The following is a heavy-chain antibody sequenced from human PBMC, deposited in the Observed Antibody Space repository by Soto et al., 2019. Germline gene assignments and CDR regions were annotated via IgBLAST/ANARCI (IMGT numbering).Heavy chain of an antibody. D-gene: IGHD1-26*01. CDR3: AGADSRVGATVDY. J-gene: IGHJ4*02. Sequence: SVKVSGKASGGTFSSYAISWVRQAPGQGLEGRGGIIPIFGTANYAQKFQGRVTITADESTCTAYMELSSLRSEDTAVYCCAGADSRVGATVDYWGQGTLVTVSS. CDR1: GGTFSSYA. CDR2: IIPIFGTA. V-gene: IGHV1-69*13.